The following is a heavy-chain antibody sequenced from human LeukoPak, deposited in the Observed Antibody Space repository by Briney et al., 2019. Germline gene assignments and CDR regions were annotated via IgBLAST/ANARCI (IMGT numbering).Heavy chain of an antibody. J-gene: IGHJ4*02. CDR3: ARDVGWYYYDSSGYYY. Sequence: VASVKVSCKASGYTFTGYYMHWVRQAPGQGLEWMGWINPNSGGTNYAQKFQGRVTMTRDTSISTAYMELSRLRSDDTAAYYCARDVGWYYYDSSGYYYWGQGTLVTVSS. CDR1: GYTFTGYY. V-gene: IGHV1-2*02. D-gene: IGHD3-22*01. CDR2: INPNSGGT.